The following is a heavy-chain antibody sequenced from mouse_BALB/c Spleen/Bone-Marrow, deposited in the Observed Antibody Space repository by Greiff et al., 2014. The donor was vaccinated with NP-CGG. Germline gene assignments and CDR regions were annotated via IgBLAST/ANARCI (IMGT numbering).Heavy chain of an antibody. J-gene: IGHJ3*01. V-gene: IGHV5-6-5*01. D-gene: IGHD2-3*01. CDR1: GSTFSSYA. CDR3: AREMVAGFAY. CDR2: ISSGGST. Sequence: DVMLVESGGGLVKPGGSLKLSCAASGSTFSSYAMSWVRQTPEKRLEWVASISSGGSTYYPDSVKGRFTISRDNARNILYLQMSSLRSEDTAMYYCAREMVAGFAYWGQGTLVTVTA.